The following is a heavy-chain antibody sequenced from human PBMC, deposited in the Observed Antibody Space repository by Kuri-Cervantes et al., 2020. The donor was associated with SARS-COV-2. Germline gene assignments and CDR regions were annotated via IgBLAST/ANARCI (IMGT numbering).Heavy chain of an antibody. Sequence: SETLSLTCTVSGGSISSSSYYRGWIRQPPGKGLEWIGSIYYSGSTYYNPSLKSRVTISVDTSKNQFSLKLSSVTAADTAVYYCAVYSSSPYYYYMDVWGKGTTVTVSS. CDR2: IYYSGST. CDR3: AVYSSSPYYYYMDV. V-gene: IGHV4-39*07. CDR1: GGSISSSSYY. D-gene: IGHD6-13*01. J-gene: IGHJ6*03.